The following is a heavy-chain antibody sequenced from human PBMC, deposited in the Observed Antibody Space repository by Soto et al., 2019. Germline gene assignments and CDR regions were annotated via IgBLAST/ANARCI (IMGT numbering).Heavy chain of an antibody. V-gene: IGHV1-69*06. CDR2: IIPIFGTA. J-gene: IGHJ5*02. CDR1: GGTFSSYA. Sequence: SVKVSCKASGGTFSSYAISWVRQAPGQGLEWMGGIIPIFGTANYAQKFQGRVAITADKSTSTAYMELSSLRSEDTAVYYCARDFPNLAIGGDLSWFDPWGQGTLVTVSS. D-gene: IGHD2-21*02. CDR3: ARDFPNLAIGGDLSWFDP.